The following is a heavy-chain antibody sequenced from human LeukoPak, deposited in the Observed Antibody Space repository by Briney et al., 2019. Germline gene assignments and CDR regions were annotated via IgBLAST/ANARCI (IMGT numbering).Heavy chain of an antibody. D-gene: IGHD6-13*01. V-gene: IGHV4-59*08. J-gene: IGHJ5*02. Sequence: SETLSLTCAVYGGSFSGYYWSWIRQPPGKGLEWIGYIYYSGSTNYNPSLKSRVTISVDTSKNQFSLKLSSVTAADTAVYYCATFPHPAAGTGHSPRRFDPWGQGTLVTVSS. CDR3: ATFPHPAAGTGHSPRRFDP. CDR1: GGSFSGYY. CDR2: IYYSGST.